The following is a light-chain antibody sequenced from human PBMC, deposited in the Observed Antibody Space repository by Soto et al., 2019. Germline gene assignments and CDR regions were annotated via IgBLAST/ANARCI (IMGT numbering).Light chain of an antibody. CDR3: QQYGTPPRT. CDR2: GAF. Sequence: EIVLTQSPGTLSLSPGERVTLYCKASQRVSNSYLAWYQQRPGQAPRLLIYGAFSRATDAPDRFSGSESGTEFTLTIDRLAPEDSAVYFCQQYGTPPRTFGEGTKVEVK. V-gene: IGKV3-20*01. CDR1: QRVSNSY. J-gene: IGKJ1*01.